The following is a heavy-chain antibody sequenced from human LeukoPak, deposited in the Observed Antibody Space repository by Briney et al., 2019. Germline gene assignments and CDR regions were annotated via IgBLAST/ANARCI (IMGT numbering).Heavy chain of an antibody. D-gene: IGHD2-15*01. Sequence: ASVKVSCKASGYTFTSYDINWVRQATGQGLEWMGWMNPNSGNTGYAQKFQGRVTITRNTSISTAYMELSSLRSEDTAVYYCAGREGYQYFQHWGQGTLVTVSS. CDR1: GYTFTSYD. V-gene: IGHV1-8*03. CDR2: MNPNSGNT. J-gene: IGHJ1*01. CDR3: AGREGYQYFQH.